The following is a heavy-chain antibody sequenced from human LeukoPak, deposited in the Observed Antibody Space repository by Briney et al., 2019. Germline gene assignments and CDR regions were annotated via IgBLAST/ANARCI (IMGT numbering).Heavy chain of an antibody. Sequence: SETLSVTCAVYGGSFSGYYWSWIRQPPGKGLEWIGEINHSGSTNYNPSLKSRVTISVDTSKNQFSLKLSSVTAADTAVYYCARGGGLVGATYWGQGTLVTVSS. D-gene: IGHD1-26*01. J-gene: IGHJ4*02. V-gene: IGHV4-34*01. CDR3: ARGGGLVGATY. CDR2: INHSGST. CDR1: GGSFSGYY.